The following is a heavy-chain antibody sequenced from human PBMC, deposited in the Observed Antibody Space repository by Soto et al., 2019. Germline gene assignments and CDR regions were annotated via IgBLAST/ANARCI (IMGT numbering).Heavy chain of an antibody. D-gene: IGHD3-10*01. CDR2: ISSSSSYI. Sequence: EVQLVESGGGLVKPGGSLRLSCAASGFTFSSYSMNWVRQAPGKGLEWVSSISSSSSYIYYADSVKGRFTISRDNAKNSLYLQMNSLRAEDTAVYYCARDLEARGVTSFYGMDVWGQGTTVTVSS. J-gene: IGHJ6*02. V-gene: IGHV3-21*01. CDR1: GFTFSSYS. CDR3: ARDLEARGVTSFYGMDV.